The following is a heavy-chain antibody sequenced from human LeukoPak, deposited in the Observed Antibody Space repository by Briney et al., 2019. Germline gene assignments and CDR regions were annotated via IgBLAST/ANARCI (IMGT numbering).Heavy chain of an antibody. Sequence: GGSLRLSCAASGFTFSSYSMNWVRRAPGKGLEWVSSISSSSSYIYYADSVKGRFTISRDNAKNSLYLQMNSLRAEDTAVYYCARDGHSGSGSYFDYWGQGTLVTVSS. CDR3: ARDGHSGSGSYFDY. CDR1: GFTFSSYS. CDR2: ISSSSSYI. D-gene: IGHD3-10*01. V-gene: IGHV3-21*01. J-gene: IGHJ4*02.